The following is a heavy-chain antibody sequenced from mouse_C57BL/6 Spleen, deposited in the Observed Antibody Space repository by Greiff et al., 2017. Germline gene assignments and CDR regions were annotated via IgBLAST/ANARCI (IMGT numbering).Heavy chain of an antibody. CDR1: GYTFTSYW. D-gene: IGHD2-12*01. Sequence: QVQLQQPGAELVRPGTSVKLSCKASGYTFTSYWMHWVKQRPGQGLEWIGVIDPSDSYTNYNQKFKGKATLTVDTSSSTAYMQLSSLTSGDSAVYYCASPRYDEAYWGQGTLVTVSA. J-gene: IGHJ3*01. CDR2: IDPSDSYT. CDR3: ASPRYDEAY. V-gene: IGHV1-59*01.